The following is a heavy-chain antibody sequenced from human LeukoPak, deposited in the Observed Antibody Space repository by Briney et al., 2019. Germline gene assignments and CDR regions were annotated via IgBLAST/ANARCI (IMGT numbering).Heavy chain of an antibody. V-gene: IGHV3-23*01. J-gene: IGHJ4*02. CDR3: AKGGIGYCSSTSCIPFDY. CDR1: GFTFSSYA. D-gene: IGHD2-2*03. Sequence: EGSLRLSCAASGFTFSSYAMSWVRQAPGKGLEWVSAISGSGGSTYYADSVKGRFTISRDNSKNTLYLQMNSLRAEDTAVYYCAKGGIGYCSSTSCIPFDYWGQGTLVTVSS. CDR2: ISGSGGST.